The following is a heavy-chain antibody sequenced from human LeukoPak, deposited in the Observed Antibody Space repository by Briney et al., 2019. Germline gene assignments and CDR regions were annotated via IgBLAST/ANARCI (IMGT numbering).Heavy chain of an antibody. J-gene: IGHJ4*02. D-gene: IGHD3-3*01. V-gene: IGHV1-69-2*01. CDR1: GYTFTDYY. CDR3: ATAALRFLEWYRLDFDY. Sequence: ASVKVSCKASGYTFTDYYMHWVQQAPGKGLEWMGRVDPEDGETIYAEKFQGRVTITADTSTDTAYMELSSLRSEDTAVYYCATAALRFLEWYRLDFDYWGQGTLVTVSS. CDR2: VDPEDGET.